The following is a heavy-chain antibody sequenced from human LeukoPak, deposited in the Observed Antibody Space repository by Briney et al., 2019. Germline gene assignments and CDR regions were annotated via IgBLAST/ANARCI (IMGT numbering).Heavy chain of an antibody. Sequence: ASVKVSCKASGYTFTGYYMHWVRQAPGQGLEWMGWINPNSGGTNYAQKFQGRVTMTRDTSISTAYMELSRLRSDDTAVYYCARVGAATTFYFDYWGQGTLVTVSS. CDR3: ARVGAATTFYFDY. V-gene: IGHV1-2*02. CDR2: INPNSGGT. CDR1: GYTFTGYY. D-gene: IGHD1-26*01. J-gene: IGHJ4*02.